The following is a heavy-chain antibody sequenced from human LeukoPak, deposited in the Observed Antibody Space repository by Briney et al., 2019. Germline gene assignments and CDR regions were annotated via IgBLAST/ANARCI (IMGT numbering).Heavy chain of an antibody. CDR2: IYTSGST. CDR1: GGSISSYY. J-gene: IGHJ3*02. D-gene: IGHD1-26*01. V-gene: IGHV4-4*07. Sequence: PSETLSLTCTVSGGSISSYYWSWIRQPPGKGLEWIGRIYTSGSTNYNPSLKSRLTISVDTSKNQFSLKLSSVTAADTAVYYCARAEWELDYAFNIWGQGTMVTVSS. CDR3: ARAEWELDYAFNI.